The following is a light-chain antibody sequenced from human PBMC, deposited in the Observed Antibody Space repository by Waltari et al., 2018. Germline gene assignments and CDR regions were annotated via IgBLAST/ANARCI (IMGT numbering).Light chain of an antibody. CDR1: ESVDKW. J-gene: IGKJ2*01. CDR2: EAS. Sequence: DIQMTQSPSILSASVGDRVTITCRASESVDKWLAWYQQKPGKAPKLLIYEASNVQNGVPSRFSGSGDGIYFTLSISSLQPEDFATYYCQQYHRFYTFGQGTKLEIK. CDR3: QQYHRFYT. V-gene: IGKV1-5*03.